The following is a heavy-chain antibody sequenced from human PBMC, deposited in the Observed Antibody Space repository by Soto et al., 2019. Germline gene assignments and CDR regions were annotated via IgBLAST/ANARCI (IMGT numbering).Heavy chain of an antibody. CDR1: GFTFSSYA. CDR3: AKVPIVLMVYAILGFDY. CDR2: ISGSGGST. Sequence: GGSLRLSCAASGFTFSSYAMSWVRQAPGKGLEWVSAISGSGGSTYYADSVKGRFTISRDNSKNTLYLQMNSLRAEDTAVYYCAKVPIVLMVYAILGFDYWGQGTLVTVSS. D-gene: IGHD2-8*01. J-gene: IGHJ4*02. V-gene: IGHV3-23*01.